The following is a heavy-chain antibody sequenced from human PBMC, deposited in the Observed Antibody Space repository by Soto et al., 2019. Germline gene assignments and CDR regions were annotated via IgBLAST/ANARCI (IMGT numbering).Heavy chain of an antibody. Sequence: QVQLVQSGAEVKKPGSSVKVSCKASGGTFSSYAISWVRQAPGQGLEWMGGIIPIFGTANYAQKFQGRVTITADESTSTAYMELSSLRSEDTAVYYCARSRVTYYYDRSGFDIWGQGTRVTVSS. J-gene: IGHJ3*02. CDR1: GGTFSSYA. CDR2: IIPIFGTA. V-gene: IGHV1-69*01. CDR3: ARSRVTYYYDRSGFDI. D-gene: IGHD3-22*01.